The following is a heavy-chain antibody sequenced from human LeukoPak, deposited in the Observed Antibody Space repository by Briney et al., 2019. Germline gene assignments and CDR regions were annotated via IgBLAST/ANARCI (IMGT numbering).Heavy chain of an antibody. CDR1: GGSFSGYY. J-gene: IGHJ6*03. Sequence: SETLSLTCAVYGGSFSGYYWSWLRQPPGKGLEWIGEINHSGSTNYNPSLKSRVTISVDTSKNQFSLTLSSVTAADTAVYYCARAGYSYGYGYYYMDVWGKGTTVTVSS. D-gene: IGHD5-18*01. CDR2: INHSGST. CDR3: ARAGYSYGYGYYYMDV. V-gene: IGHV4-34*01.